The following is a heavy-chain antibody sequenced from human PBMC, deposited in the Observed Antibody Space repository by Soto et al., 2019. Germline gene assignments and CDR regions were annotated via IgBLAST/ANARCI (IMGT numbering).Heavy chain of an antibody. V-gene: IGHV3-23*01. CDR2: ISGSGVST. CDR3: AKGGLYGSGSYNDYYYYMDV. CDR1: GFTFSSYA. Sequence: EVQLSESGGGLVQPGGSLRLSCVASGFTFSSYAMSWARQAPGKGLEWVSSISGSGVSTYYTDSVKGRFTISRDNSKNPLYLQMNSLRAEDAALYYCAKGGLYGSGSYNDYYYYMDVWGKGTTVTVSS. D-gene: IGHD3-10*01. J-gene: IGHJ6*03.